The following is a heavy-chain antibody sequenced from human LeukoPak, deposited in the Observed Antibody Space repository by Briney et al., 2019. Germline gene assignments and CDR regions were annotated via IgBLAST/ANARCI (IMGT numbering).Heavy chain of an antibody. CDR1: GGPISSSSYY. CDR3: AGLPRACSGGSCYSLF. CDR2: IYYSGST. V-gene: IGHV4-39*01. D-gene: IGHD2-15*01. Sequence: PSETLSLTCTVSGGPISSSSYYWGWIRQPPGKGLEWIGSIYYSGSTYYNPSLKSRVTISVDTSKNQFSLKLSSVTATDTAVYYCAGLPRACSGGSCYSLFWGQGTLVTVSS. J-gene: IGHJ4*02.